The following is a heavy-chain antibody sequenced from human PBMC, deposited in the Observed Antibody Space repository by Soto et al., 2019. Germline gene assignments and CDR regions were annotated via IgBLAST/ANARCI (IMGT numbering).Heavy chain of an antibody. CDR3: SSGGQTTLPKD. D-gene: IGHD1-1*01. Sequence: ETLTLTCAVYGFSFSGYDWSWVRQAPGKGLEWVGEINHSGGTNYNAALKRRGTITLGASNNHISLKLMSVPAADAAVDYCSSGGQTTLPKDWGQGTLVTVSS. J-gene: IGHJ4*02. CDR2: INHSGGT. V-gene: IGHV4-34*01. CDR1: GFSFSGYD.